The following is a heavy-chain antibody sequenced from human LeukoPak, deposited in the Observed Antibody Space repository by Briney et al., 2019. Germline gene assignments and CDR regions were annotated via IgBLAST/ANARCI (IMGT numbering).Heavy chain of an antibody. D-gene: IGHD3-10*01. Sequence: EASVKDSCKASGYTFTSYYMHWVRQAPGQGLEWMGIINPSGGSTSYAQKFQGRVTMTRDTSTSTVYMELSSLRSEDTAVYYCASYYGSGSYPYYYYYYMDVWGKGTTVTVSS. CDR3: ASYYGSGSYPYYYYYYMDV. V-gene: IGHV1-46*03. J-gene: IGHJ6*03. CDR1: GYTFTSYY. CDR2: INPSGGST.